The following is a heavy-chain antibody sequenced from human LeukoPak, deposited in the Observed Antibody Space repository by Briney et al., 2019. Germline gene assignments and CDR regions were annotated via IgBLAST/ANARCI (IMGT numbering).Heavy chain of an antibody. Sequence: GRSLRLSCAASGFIFSNYAIHWVRQAPGKGLEWVAVISYDGKNTYYADSVKGRFTISRDNSKNTLYLQMNSLRAEDTAVYYCAKDAIPPECSSTSCPIGYWGQGTLVTVSS. J-gene: IGHJ4*02. CDR2: ISYDGKNT. CDR3: AKDAIPPECSSTSCPIGY. D-gene: IGHD2-2*01. CDR1: GFIFSNYA. V-gene: IGHV3-30*04.